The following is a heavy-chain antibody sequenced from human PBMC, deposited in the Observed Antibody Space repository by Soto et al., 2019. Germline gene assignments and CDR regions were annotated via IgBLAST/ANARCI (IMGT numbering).Heavy chain of an antibody. D-gene: IGHD3-16*01. CDR2: VYTVGST. CDR3: ARSPQTHSYAQFDS. V-gene: IGHV4-4*07. J-gene: IGHJ4*02. Sequence: QVQLQESGPRLVKPSETLSLTYTVSGGSLSNYYWSWIRQPAGKGLEWIGRVYTVGSTNYNPSLKSRVTMSIDTSKNQFSLRLTSVTAADTAVYFCARSPQTHSYAQFDSWGQGSLVTVSS. CDR1: GGSLSNYY.